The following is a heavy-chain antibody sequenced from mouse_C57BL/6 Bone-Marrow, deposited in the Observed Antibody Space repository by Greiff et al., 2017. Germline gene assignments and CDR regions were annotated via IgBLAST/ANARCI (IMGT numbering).Heavy chain of an antibody. CDR3: AIRESPYWYFDV. J-gene: IGHJ1*03. CDR1: GYSFTGYY. CDR2: INPNPGGT. V-gene: IGHV1-42*01. Sequence: EVQLQQSGPELVKPGTSVKISCKASGYSFTGYYMNWVKQSPEKSLEWIGEINPNPGGTTYNQNFNAKATLTVDKFSSTAYMQLKRLTSEDSAVYYCAIRESPYWYFDVWGTGATVTVSS. D-gene: IGHD6-2*01.